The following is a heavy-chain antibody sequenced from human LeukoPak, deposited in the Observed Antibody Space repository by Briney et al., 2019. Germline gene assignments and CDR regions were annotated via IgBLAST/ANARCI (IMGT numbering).Heavy chain of an antibody. CDR2: IYYSGST. D-gene: IGHD3-10*02. V-gene: IGHV4-39*07. CDR1: GGSISSSSYY. Sequence: SETLSLTCTVSGGSISSSSYYWGWIRQPPGKGLEWIGSIYYSGSTYYNPSLKSRVTISVDTSKNQFSLKLSSVTAADTAVYYCARVPGDSVLNKYYYYGMDVWGQGTTVTVSS. J-gene: IGHJ6*02. CDR3: ARVPGDSVLNKYYYYGMDV.